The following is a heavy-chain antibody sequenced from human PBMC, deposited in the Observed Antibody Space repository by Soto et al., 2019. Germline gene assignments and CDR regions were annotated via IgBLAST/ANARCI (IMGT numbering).Heavy chain of an antibody. V-gene: IGHV3-74*01. Sequence: GGSLRLSCAASGFTFSSYWMHWVRQAPGKGLVWVSRINSDGSSTSYADSVKGRLTISRDNSKNTLYLQMNSLRAEDTAVYYCARAPSGYDSLYYYGMDVWGQGTTVTVSS. CDR1: GFTFSSYW. D-gene: IGHD5-12*01. CDR2: INSDGSST. J-gene: IGHJ6*02. CDR3: ARAPSGYDSLYYYGMDV.